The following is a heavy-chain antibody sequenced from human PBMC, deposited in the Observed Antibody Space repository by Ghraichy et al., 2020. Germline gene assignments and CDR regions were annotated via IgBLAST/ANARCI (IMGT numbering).Heavy chain of an antibody. V-gene: IGHV4-59*01. D-gene: IGHD4-17*01. J-gene: IGHJ6*03. Sequence: SQTLSLTCTVSGGSISSYYWSWIRQPPGKGLEWIGYIYYSGSTNYNPSLKSRVTISVDASKNQFSLKLSSVTAADTAVYYCARAGGAHDYGDYFSTYYYYYMDVWGKGITVTVSS. CDR1: GGSISSYY. CDR3: ARAGGAHDYGDYFSTYYYYYMDV. CDR2: IYYSGST.